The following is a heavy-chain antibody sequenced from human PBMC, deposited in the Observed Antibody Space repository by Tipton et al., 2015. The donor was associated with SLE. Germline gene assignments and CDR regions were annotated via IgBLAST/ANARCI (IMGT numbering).Heavy chain of an antibody. Sequence: SLRLSCAASGFTFSSYGMYWVRQAPGKGLEWVTFIRFDGSNKYYADSVKGRFTISRDNSRNTVYLQMNSLGAEDTALYYCAKAELEPHSSLDAVDIWGQGTMVTVSS. CDR3: AKAELEPHSSLDAVDI. V-gene: IGHV3-30*02. CDR2: IRFDGSNK. CDR1: GFTFSSYG. D-gene: IGHD1-1*01. J-gene: IGHJ3*02.